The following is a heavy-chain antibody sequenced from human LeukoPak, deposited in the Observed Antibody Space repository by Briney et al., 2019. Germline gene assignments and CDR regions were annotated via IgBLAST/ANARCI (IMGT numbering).Heavy chain of an antibody. J-gene: IGHJ5*02. CDR2: IKSKRDGGTA. V-gene: IGHV3-15*01. CDR1: VFTFSDAW. CDR3: STDRGVTS. D-gene: IGHD3-10*01. Sequence: GGSLRLSCAASVFTFSDAWMKWVRQAPGKGLEWVGRIKSKRDGGTADYAAPVKGRFTISRDDSRNTLYLQMNSLETEDTAVYYCSTDRGVTSWGQGTLVTVSS.